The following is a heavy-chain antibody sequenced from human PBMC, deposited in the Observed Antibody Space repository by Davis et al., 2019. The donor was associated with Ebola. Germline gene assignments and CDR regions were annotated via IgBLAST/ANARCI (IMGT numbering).Heavy chain of an antibody. CDR1: GYFISSGYY. J-gene: IGHJ3*02. V-gene: IGHV4-38-2*02. CDR2: IFHGGTT. CDR3: ARELQTTVTTNAFDI. D-gene: IGHD4-17*01. Sequence: MPSETLSLTCSVPGYFISSGYYWGWIRQAPGKGLEWIGSIFHGGTTYYNLALKSRVTISVDTSKNQFSLKLSSVTAADTAVYYCARELQTTVTTNAFDIWGQGTMVTVSS.